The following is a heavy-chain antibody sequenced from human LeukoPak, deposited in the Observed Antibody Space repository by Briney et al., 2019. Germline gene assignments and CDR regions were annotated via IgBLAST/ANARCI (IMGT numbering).Heavy chain of an antibody. D-gene: IGHD2-2*02. CDR3: AKDLRDIVAVPAAILA. CDR2: IKDDGSEK. Sequence: PGGSLRLSCAASGFTFSTYRMNWVRQAPGKGLEWLASIKDDGSEKYYVDSVKGRFSISRDNAKNSLSLQMNSLRAEDTAVYYCAKDLRDIVAVPAAILAWGQGTLVTVSS. V-gene: IGHV3-7*03. J-gene: IGHJ5*02. CDR1: GFTFSTYR.